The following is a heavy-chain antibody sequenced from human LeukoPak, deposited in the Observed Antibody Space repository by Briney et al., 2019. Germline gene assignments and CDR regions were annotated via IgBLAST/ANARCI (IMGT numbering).Heavy chain of an antibody. D-gene: IGHD6-19*01. Sequence: SETLSLTCTVSGGSISSYYWSWIRQPPGKGLEWIGYIYYSGSTNYNPSLKSRVTISVDTSKNQFSLKLSSVTAADTAVYYCAGPQWLVRSAFDIWGQGTMVTVSS. CDR2: IYYSGST. V-gene: IGHV4-59*08. CDR1: GGSISSYY. J-gene: IGHJ3*02. CDR3: AGPQWLVRSAFDI.